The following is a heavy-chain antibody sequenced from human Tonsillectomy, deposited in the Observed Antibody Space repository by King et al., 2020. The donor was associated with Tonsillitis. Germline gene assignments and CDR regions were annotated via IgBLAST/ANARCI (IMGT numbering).Heavy chain of an antibody. V-gene: IGHV1-46*01. CDR3: ASGVYSSGWYRRAFDI. CDR1: GYTFTTYY. CDR2: INPSGGDS. Sequence: QLVQSGAEVKKPGASVKISCKASGYTFTTYYIHWVRQAPGQGLEWMAIINPSGGDSNYPQKFQGRVTMTRDTSTSTVYMQLSNLRSEDTAVYYCASGVYSSGWYRRAFDIWGQGTLVTVSS. D-gene: IGHD6-19*01. J-gene: IGHJ3*02.